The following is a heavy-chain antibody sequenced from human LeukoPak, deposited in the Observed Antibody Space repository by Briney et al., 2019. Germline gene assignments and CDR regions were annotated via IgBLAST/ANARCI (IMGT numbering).Heavy chain of an antibody. CDR1: GFTFSSYA. CDR2: ISGSGGST. V-gene: IGHV3-23*01. CDR3: ARDYAGYYYYMDV. D-gene: IGHD3-16*01. J-gene: IGHJ6*03. Sequence: GGSLRLSCAASGFTFSSYAMSWVRQAPGKGLEWVSAISGSGGSTYYADSVKGRFTISRDNAKNSLYLQMNSLRAEDTAVYYCARDYAGYYYYMDVWGKGTTVTVSS.